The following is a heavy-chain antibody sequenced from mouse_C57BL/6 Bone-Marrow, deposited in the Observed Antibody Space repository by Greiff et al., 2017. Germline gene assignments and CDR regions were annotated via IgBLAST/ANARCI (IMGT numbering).Heavy chain of an antibody. J-gene: IGHJ4*01. CDR2: IYPRSGNT. CDR1: GYTFTSYG. CDR3: ARKAYYSNYDYAMDY. D-gene: IGHD2-5*01. V-gene: IGHV1-81*01. Sequence: VQVVESGAELARPGASVKLSCKASGYTFTSYGISWVKQRTGQGLEWIGEIYPRSGNTYYNEKFKGKATLTADKSSSTAYMELRSLTSEDSAVYFCARKAYYSNYDYAMDYWGQGTSVTVSS.